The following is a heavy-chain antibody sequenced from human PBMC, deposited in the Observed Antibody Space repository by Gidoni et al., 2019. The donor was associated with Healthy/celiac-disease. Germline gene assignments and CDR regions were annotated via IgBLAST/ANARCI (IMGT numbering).Heavy chain of an antibody. V-gene: IGHV4-59*01. Sequence: QVQLQASGPGLVKPSETLSLTCPVSGCSIRSYYWSWIRQPPGKGLEWIGDIYYSGSTNYNPPLKSRVTISVDTSKNQFSLKLSSVTAADTAVYYCAREKVAARSSWYFDLWGRGTLVTVSS. D-gene: IGHD6-6*01. CDR2: IYYSGST. J-gene: IGHJ2*01. CDR1: GCSIRSYY. CDR3: AREKVAARSSWYFDL.